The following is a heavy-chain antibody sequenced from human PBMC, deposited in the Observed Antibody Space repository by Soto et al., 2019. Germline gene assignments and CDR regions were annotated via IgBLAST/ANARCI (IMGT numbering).Heavy chain of an antibody. V-gene: IGHV3-23*01. J-gene: IGHJ6*02. CDR3: AKDWLVVVAPHGMDV. CDR2: ISGSGGST. CDR1: GFTFSSYA. Sequence: GESLRLSCAASGFTFSSYAMSWVRQAPGKGLEWVSAISGSGGSTYYADSVKGRFTISRDNSKNTLYLQMNSLRAEDTAVYYCAKDWLVVVAPHGMDVWGQGTTVTVSS. D-gene: IGHD2-15*01.